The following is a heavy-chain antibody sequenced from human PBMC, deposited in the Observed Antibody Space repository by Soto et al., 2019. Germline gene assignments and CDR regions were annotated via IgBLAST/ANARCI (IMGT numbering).Heavy chain of an antibody. CDR2: VYTSGDT. J-gene: IGHJ5*02. D-gene: IGHD6-13*01. V-gene: IGHV4-4*07. CDR3: VRDKGMADL. Sequence: QVHLQESGPGLVKPSETLSLSCTISGDSISNSHWSWIRQPARKGLEWIGRVYTSGDTNYNPSLESRVTMSVDTSNNHFSLKLTSVTAADTAVYYCVRDKGMADLWGQGTLVSVS. CDR1: GDSISNSH.